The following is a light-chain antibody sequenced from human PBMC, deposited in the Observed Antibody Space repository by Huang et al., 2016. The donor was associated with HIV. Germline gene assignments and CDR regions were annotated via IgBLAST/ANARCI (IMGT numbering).Light chain of an antibody. CDR2: GAS. J-gene: IGKJ3*01. CDR3: QQNNNWPPLFT. CDR1: QSVSSN. Sequence: EIVMTQSPATLSASPGERATLSCRASQSVSSNLAGYQQKPGHAPRLLIYGASTRATGIPARFSGSGSGTEFTLTISSLQSEDFAVYYCQQNNNWPPLFTFGPGTKVDIK. V-gene: IGKV3-15*01.